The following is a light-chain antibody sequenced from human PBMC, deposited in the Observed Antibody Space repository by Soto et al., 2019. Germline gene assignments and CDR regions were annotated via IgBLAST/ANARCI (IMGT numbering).Light chain of an antibody. V-gene: IGKV3-11*01. CDR2: DAS. CDR3: LQRSNWPLT. Sequence: EIVLTQSPATLSLSPGERATFSCRASQSVSRYLAWYQQKPGQAPRLLIYDASNRATGIPARFSGSGSGTDFTLTISSLEPEDFAVDYCLQRSNWPLTFGGGTKVEIK. CDR1: QSVSRY. J-gene: IGKJ4*01.